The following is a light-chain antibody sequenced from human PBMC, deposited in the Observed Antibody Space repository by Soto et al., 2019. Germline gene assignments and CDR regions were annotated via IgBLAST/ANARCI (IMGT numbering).Light chain of an antibody. CDR3: QSYDSSLSGSHVV. CDR1: SSNIGAGYD. CDR2: GNN. V-gene: IGLV1-40*01. J-gene: IGLJ2*01. Sequence: QSVLTQPPSVSGAPGQSVTISCTGSSSNIGAGYDVHWYQQLPGTAPKLLIYGNNNRPSGVPDRFSGSKSATSASLAITGLQAEDEADYYCQSYDSSLSGSHVVFGGGTKLTVL.